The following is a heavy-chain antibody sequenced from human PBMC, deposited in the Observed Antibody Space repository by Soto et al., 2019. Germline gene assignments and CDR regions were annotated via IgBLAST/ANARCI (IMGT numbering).Heavy chain of an antibody. V-gene: IGHV2-5*02. CDR1: GFSLSTSGVG. D-gene: IGHD5-18*01. Sequence: SGPTLVNPTQTLTLTCTFSGFSLSTSGVGVGWICQPPGKALEWLGIIYWDDDKRYSPSLKSRVTITKDTFKNQLVLTMTNMDPVDTATYYCAHLPWKQLWPRAPVVYWGQGTPVTVS. J-gene: IGHJ4*02. CDR3: AHLPWKQLWPRAPVVY. CDR2: IYWDDDK.